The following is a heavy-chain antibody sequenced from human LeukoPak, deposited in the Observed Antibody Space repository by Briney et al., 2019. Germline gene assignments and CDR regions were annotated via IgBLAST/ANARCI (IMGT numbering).Heavy chain of an antibody. CDR3: ARGPGPADDGGGYCFDY. CDR2: INPSGGST. D-gene: IGHD3-22*01. Sequence: GASAKVSCKASGYTFTSYYLYWVRQAPGQGLEWMGVINPSGGSTTSAQKFQGRVTMTRDTSTSTVYMELRSLRSEDTAAYYCARGPGPADDGGGYCFDYWGQGTLVTVSS. V-gene: IGHV1-46*01. CDR1: GYTFTSYY. J-gene: IGHJ4*02.